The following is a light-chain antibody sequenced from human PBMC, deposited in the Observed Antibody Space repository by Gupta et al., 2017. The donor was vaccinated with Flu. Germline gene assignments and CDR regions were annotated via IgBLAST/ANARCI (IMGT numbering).Light chain of an antibody. Sequence: QSALTQPRSVSGSPGQSVTISCTGSSSDVGNYNYVSWYQHHPGKAPKLIIYEVSQRPSGVPDRFSGAKSGNMASLTISGLQAEDEADYHCCSYAGSYTYVFGTGTKVTVL. CDR3: CSYAGSYTYV. CDR2: EVS. V-gene: IGLV2-11*01. J-gene: IGLJ1*01. CDR1: SSDVGNYNY.